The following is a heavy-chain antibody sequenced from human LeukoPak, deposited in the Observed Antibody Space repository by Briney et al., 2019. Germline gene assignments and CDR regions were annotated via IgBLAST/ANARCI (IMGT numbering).Heavy chain of an antibody. CDR2: INHSGST. V-gene: IGHV4-34*01. D-gene: IGHD6-13*01. CDR1: GGSFSGYY. CDR3: ARGGYSSSWSRYYYYYYGMDV. J-gene: IGHJ6*04. Sequence: SETLSLTSAVYGGSFSGYYWSWIRQPPGKGLEWIGEINHSGSTNYNPSLKSRVTISVDTSKNQFSLKLSSVTAADTAVYYCARGGYSSSWSRYYYYYYGMDVWGKGTTVTVSS.